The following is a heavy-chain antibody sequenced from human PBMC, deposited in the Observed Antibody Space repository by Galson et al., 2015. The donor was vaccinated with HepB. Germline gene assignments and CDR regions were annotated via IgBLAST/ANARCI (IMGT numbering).Heavy chain of an antibody. Sequence: PALVKPTQTLTLTCTFSGSSLSTSGVGVGWIRQPPGKALEWLAIIFWSDDKRYSPSLKSRLTITKDTSKNQVVPTMTNMDPVDAGTYYCARRRPNTAMVDFDYWGQGTLVTVSS. CDR1: GSSLSTSGVG. J-gene: IGHJ4*02. V-gene: IGHV2-5*01. CDR2: IFWSDDK. CDR3: ARRRPNTAMVDFDY. D-gene: IGHD5-18*01.